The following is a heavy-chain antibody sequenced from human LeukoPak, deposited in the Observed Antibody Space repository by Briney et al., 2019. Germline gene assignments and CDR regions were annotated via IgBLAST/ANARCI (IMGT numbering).Heavy chain of an antibody. CDR3: ARDFGTIAVAGIMDY. Sequence: GGSLRLSCAASGFSFNDYVMQWPRQAPGKGLEWVSLISGDGSSTYQRDSVKGRFTISRDNSKNSLYLQMNSLRAEDTAVYYCARDFGTIAVAGIMDYWGQGTLVTVSS. CDR2: ISGDGSST. V-gene: IGHV3-43*02. J-gene: IGHJ4*02. D-gene: IGHD6-19*01. CDR1: GFSFNDYV.